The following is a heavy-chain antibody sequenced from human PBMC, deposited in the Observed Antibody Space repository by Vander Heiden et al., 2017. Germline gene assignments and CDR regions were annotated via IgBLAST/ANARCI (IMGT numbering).Heavy chain of an antibody. V-gene: IGHV4-39*01. CDR2: IYYSGST. Sequence: QLQLQESGPGLVTPSETLSLTSTVPGGSISSRIYYWGWIRQPPGKGLEWIGSIYYSGSTYYNPSLKSRVTISVDTSKNQFSLKLSSVTAADTAVYYCASAYYDILTGYYYGMDVWGQGTTVTVSS. J-gene: IGHJ6*02. D-gene: IGHD3-9*01. CDR3: ASAYYDILTGYYYGMDV. CDR1: GGSISSRIYY.